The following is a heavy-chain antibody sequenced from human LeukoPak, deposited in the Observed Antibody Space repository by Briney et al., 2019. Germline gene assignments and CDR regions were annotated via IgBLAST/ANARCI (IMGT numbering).Heavy chain of an antibody. CDR2: ITPIFGTA. J-gene: IGHJ3*02. CDR1: GGTFSSYA. CDR3: ARDERHSAGAFDI. D-gene: IGHD2-21*01. V-gene: IGHV1-69*13. Sequence: ASVKVSCKASGGTFSSYAISWVRQAPGQGLEWMGGITPIFGTANYAQKFQGRVTITADESTSTAYMELSSLRSEDTAVYYCARDERHSAGAFDIWGQGTMVTVSS.